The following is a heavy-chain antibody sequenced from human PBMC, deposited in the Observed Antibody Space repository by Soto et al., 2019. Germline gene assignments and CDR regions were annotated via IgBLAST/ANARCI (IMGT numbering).Heavy chain of an antibody. D-gene: IGHD6-19*01. CDR2: ISVYSGNT. V-gene: IGHV1-18*04. J-gene: IGHJ5*02. CDR1: GYTLTSYG. CDR3: ATLAVAGSVNWFDP. Sequence: QFQLVQSGAEVRKPGVSVKVSCKASGYTLTSYGISWVRQAPGQGLEWMGWISVYSGNTNYAQKFQGRVSMNRDTSTSTAYLELRSLRSDDTAVYYCATLAVAGSVNWFDPWGQGTLVTVSS.